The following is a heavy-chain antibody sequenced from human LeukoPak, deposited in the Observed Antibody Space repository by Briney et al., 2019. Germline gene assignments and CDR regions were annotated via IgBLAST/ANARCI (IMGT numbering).Heavy chain of an antibody. D-gene: IGHD1-26*01. V-gene: IGHV3-23*01. CDR2: ISASGGST. J-gene: IGHJ4*02. CDR1: GFTFSSYW. Sequence: GGSLRLSCAASGFTFSSYWMHWVRQAPGKGLEWVSGISASGGSTYYADSVKGRFTISRDNSKHTLYLQMNSLRAEDTAVYYCAKVGATTPSPYFDYWGQGTLVTVSS. CDR3: AKVGATTPSPYFDY.